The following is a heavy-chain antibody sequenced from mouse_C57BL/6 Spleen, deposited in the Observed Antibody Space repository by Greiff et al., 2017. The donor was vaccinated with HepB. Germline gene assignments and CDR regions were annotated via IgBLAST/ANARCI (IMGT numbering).Heavy chain of an antibody. V-gene: IGHV1-39*01. D-gene: IGHD1-1*01. CDR3: ARSGITTVVARYFDV. CDR1: GYSFTDYN. J-gene: IGHJ1*03. CDR2: INPNYGTT. Sequence: VHVKQSGPELVKPGASVKISCKASGYSFTDYNMNWVKQSNGKSLEWIGVINPNYGTTSYNQKFKGKATLTVDQSSSTAYMQLNSLTSEDSAVYYCARSGITTVVARYFDVWGTGTTVTVSS.